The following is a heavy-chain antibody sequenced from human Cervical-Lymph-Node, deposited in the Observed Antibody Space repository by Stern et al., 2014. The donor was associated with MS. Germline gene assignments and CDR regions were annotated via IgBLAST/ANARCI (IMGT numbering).Heavy chain of an antibody. J-gene: IGHJ6*02. CDR2: INPSGGST. D-gene: IGHD6-19*01. V-gene: IGHV1-46*01. Sequence: QVQLVQSGTEVKKPGASVKVSCKASGYTFTNYFIHWVRQAPGQGLEWMGIINPSGGSTSYAQKFQGRVTMTRDTSTSTVYMELSSLRSEDTAVYYCAREVAGHRLGMMDVWGQGTTVTVSS. CDR3: AREVAGHRLGMMDV. CDR1: GYTFTNYF.